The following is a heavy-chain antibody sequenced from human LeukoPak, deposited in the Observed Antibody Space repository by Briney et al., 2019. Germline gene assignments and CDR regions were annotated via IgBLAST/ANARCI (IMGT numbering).Heavy chain of an antibody. Sequence: SETLSLTCAVSGYSISSGYYWGWIRQPPGKGLEWIGSIYHSGSTYYNPPLKSRVTISVDTSKNQFSLKLSSVTAADTAVYYCARDRRVGAEGIDPWGQGTLVTVSS. CDR2: IYHSGST. CDR3: ARDRRVGAEGIDP. V-gene: IGHV4-38-2*02. D-gene: IGHD1-26*01. J-gene: IGHJ5*02. CDR1: GYSISSGYY.